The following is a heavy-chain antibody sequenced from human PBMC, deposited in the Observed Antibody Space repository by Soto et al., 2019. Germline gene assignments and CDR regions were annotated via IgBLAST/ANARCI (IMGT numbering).Heavy chain of an antibody. V-gene: IGHV3-33*08. CDR1: GFTSNDHG. CDR3: ARDLLRGPDY. J-gene: IGHJ4*02. Sequence: VQLVESGGGLVQPGKSLRLSCAASGFTSNDHGMHWVRQAPGKGLEWVAVIWYDGSNKYYADSVKGRFTISRDNSKNTLYLQMNSLRAEDTAVYYCARDLLRGPDYWGQGTLVTVSS. D-gene: IGHD4-17*01. CDR2: IWYDGSNK.